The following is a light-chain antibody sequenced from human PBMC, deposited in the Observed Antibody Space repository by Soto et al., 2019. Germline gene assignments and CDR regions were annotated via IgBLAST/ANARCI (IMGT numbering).Light chain of an antibody. CDR1: QSVLYSSNNKNY. CDR3: QQYYSTPNT. J-gene: IGKJ2*01. CDR2: WAS. V-gene: IGKV4-1*01. Sequence: DIVTTQSPDSLAVSVGERATINCKSSQSVLYSSNNKNYLAWYQQKPGQPPKLLIYWASTRESGVPDRFSGSGSGTDFTLTISSLQAEDVAVYYCQQYYSTPNTFGQGTKLEIK.